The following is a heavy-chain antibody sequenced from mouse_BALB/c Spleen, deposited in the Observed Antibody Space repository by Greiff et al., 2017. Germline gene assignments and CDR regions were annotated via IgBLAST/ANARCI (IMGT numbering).Heavy chain of an antibody. CDR2: ISDGGSYT. CDR1: GFTFSDYY. CDR3: ARKNWDDDY. D-gene: IGHD4-1*01. Sequence: EVKLMESGGGLVKPGGSLKLSCAASGFTFSDYYMYWVRQTPEKRLEWVATISDGGSYTYYPDSVKGRFTISRDNAKNNLYLQMSSLKSEDTAMYYCARKNWDDDYWGQGTTLTVSS. J-gene: IGHJ2*01. V-gene: IGHV5-4*02.